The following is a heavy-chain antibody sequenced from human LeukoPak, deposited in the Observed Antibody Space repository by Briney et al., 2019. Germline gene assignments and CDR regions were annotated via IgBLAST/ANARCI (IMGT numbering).Heavy chain of an antibody. CDR3: ARDSAKGYCNSPSCSNFFDP. V-gene: IGHV1-46*01. CDR2: ISPSDGST. J-gene: IGHJ5*02. Sequence: ASVKVSCKAFGYTFTSYYMHWVRQAPGQGLEWMGIISPSDGSTKYAQKFQGRVIMTRDTATSTVYMELSSLTSEDTAVYYCARDSAKGYCNSPSCSNFFDPWGQGTRVTVSS. CDR1: GYTFTSYY. D-gene: IGHD2-2*01.